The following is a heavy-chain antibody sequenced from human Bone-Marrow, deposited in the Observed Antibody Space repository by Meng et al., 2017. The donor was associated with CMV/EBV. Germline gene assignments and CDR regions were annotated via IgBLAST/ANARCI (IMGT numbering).Heavy chain of an antibody. CDR3: AREGSREGFDY. V-gene: IGHV1-18*01. J-gene: IGHJ4*02. D-gene: IGHD1-26*01. CDR1: GYIFTSYG. Sequence: ASVKVSCKASGYIFTSYGISWVRQAPGQGLEWMGWISAYNGNTDYAQKLQGRVTMTTDTSTTTAYMELRSLRSDDTAVYYCAREGSREGFDYWGQGTLVTVSS. CDR2: ISAYNGNT.